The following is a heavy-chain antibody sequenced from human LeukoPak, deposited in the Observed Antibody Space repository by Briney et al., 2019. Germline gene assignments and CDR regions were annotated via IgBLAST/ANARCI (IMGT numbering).Heavy chain of an antibody. CDR2: IYYSGST. CDR3: ARAGYSGSDFSV. Sequence: PSETLSLTCTLSGGSFSSYYWSWIRQPSGKGLEWIGYIYYSGSTNYNPSLKGRVTISVDTSKNQFSLKLSSVTATDTAVYYCARAGYSGSDFSVWGKGSTVTVSS. J-gene: IGHJ6*04. V-gene: IGHV4-59*01. D-gene: IGHD5-12*01. CDR1: GGSFSSYY.